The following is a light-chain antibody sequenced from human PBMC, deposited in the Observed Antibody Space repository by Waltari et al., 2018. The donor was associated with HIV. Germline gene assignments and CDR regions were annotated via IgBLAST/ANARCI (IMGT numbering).Light chain of an antibody. Sequence: QSVLRQPPSVSGAPGQRVTISCTGRNSNIGAGHNVHWYQQLPGTAPKLLIYANTNRPSGVPDRFSGSKSGTSTSLAIAGLQADDEADYYCQSYDSSLSGVVFGGGTRLTVL. CDR1: NSNIGAGHN. J-gene: IGLJ2*01. V-gene: IGLV1-40*01. CDR2: ANT. CDR3: QSYDSSLSGVV.